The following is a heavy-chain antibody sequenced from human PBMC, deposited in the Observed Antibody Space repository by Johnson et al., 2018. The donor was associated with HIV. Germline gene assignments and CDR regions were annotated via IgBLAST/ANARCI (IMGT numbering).Heavy chain of an antibody. J-gene: IGHJ3*01. Sequence: VQLVESGGGLVQPGGSLRLSCAASGFTFSSHWMHWVRQAPGKGLVWVSRINSDSGGRSYAESVKGRFTISRDNARNTLFLQMNSLRADDTAVYYCARDLGGDAGFDVWGQGTTVTVSS. CDR2: INSDSGGR. CDR3: ARDLGGDAGFDV. V-gene: IGHV3-74*01. D-gene: IGHD3-10*01. CDR1: GFTFSSHW.